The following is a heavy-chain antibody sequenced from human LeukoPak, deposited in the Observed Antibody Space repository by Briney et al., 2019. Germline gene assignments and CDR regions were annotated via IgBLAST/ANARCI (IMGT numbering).Heavy chain of an antibody. CDR3: ARSGYCSGGSCYYAFDI. Sequence: GGSLRLSCAASGFTFSSYSMNWVRQAPGKGLEWVSSISSSSSYIYYADSVKGRFTISRDNAKNSPYLQMNSLRAEDTAVYYCARSGYCSGGSCYYAFDIWGQGTMVTVSS. D-gene: IGHD2-15*01. CDR1: GFTFSSYS. V-gene: IGHV3-21*01. J-gene: IGHJ3*02. CDR2: ISSSSSYI.